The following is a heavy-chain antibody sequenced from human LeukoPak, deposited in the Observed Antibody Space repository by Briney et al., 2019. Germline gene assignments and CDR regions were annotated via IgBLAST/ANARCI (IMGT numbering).Heavy chain of an antibody. D-gene: IGHD5-24*01. V-gene: IGHV3-43*01. Sequence: GGSLRLSCAASGFTFDGYTMHWVRQAPGKGLEWVSLISWDGSNTHYADSVKGRFTISRDNSKNSLYLQMNSLRTEDTALYYCAKGMATIFLDYWGQGTLVTVSS. CDR2: ISWDGSNT. CDR3: AKGMATIFLDY. CDR1: GFTFDGYT. J-gene: IGHJ4*02.